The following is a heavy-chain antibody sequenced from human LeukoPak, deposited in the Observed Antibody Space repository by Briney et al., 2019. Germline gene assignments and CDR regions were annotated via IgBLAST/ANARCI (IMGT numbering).Heavy chain of an antibody. Sequence: SETLSLTCTVSGGSISSYYWSWIRQPAGKGLEWIGRIYTSGSTNYNPSLKSRVTMSVDTSKNQFSLKLSSVTAADTAVYYCARGQSYSSGRYSGWFDPWGQGTLVTVSS. J-gene: IGHJ5*02. V-gene: IGHV4-4*07. CDR2: IYTSGST. CDR3: ARGQSYSSGRYSGWFDP. CDR1: GGSISSYY. D-gene: IGHD6-19*01.